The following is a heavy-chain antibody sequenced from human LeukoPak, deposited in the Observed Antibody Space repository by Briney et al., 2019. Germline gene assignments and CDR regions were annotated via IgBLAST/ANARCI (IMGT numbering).Heavy chain of an antibody. D-gene: IGHD2-15*01. V-gene: IGHV1-24*01. Sequence: ASVEVSCKVSGYTLTELSMHWVRQAPGKGLEWMGGFDPEDGETIYAQKFQGRVTMTEDTSTDTAYMELSSLRSEDTAVYYCATNVVAATHGYYNGMDVWGQGTTVTVSS. CDR3: ATNVVAATHGYYNGMDV. J-gene: IGHJ6*02. CDR2: FDPEDGET. CDR1: GYTLTELS.